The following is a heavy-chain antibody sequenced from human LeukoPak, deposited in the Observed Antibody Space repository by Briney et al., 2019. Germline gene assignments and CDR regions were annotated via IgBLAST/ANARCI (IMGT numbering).Heavy chain of an antibody. J-gene: IGHJ3*02. V-gene: IGHV4-59*01. D-gene: IGHD1-26*01. CDR1: GGSINNYY. CDR2: ISYSGNT. Sequence: SETLSLTCTVSGGSINNYYWSWIRQPPGKGLEWIGHISYSGNTNYNSSLRSRVTISVDTSNNQFSLWLSSVTAADTAVYYCARDSYTGSHFEDTFDIWGQGTMVTVSS. CDR3: ARDSYTGSHFEDTFDI.